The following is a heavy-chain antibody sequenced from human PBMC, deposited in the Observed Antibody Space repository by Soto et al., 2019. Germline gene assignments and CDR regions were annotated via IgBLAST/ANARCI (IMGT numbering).Heavy chain of an antibody. D-gene: IGHD5-18*01. V-gene: IGHV1-18*01. J-gene: IGHJ6*02. CDR2: ISGYNGNT. Sequence: ASVKVSCKASGYTFSNYGISWVRQGPGQGLEWMGWISGYNGNTHYEEKVQDRIKMTTDTSTSTTYLELRSRRSDDTAVYFCARDPGFGFGYSYAFAMDVWGQGTTVTVSS. CDR3: ARDPGFGFGYSYAFAMDV. CDR1: GYTFSNYG.